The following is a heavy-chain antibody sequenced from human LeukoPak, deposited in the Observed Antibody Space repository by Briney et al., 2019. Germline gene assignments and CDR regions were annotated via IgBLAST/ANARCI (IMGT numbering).Heavy chain of an antibody. CDR1: GFTFSSYA. Sequence: GGSLRLSCAASGFTFSSYAMSWVRQARGKGLEWVSAISGSGGSTYYADSVKGRFTISRDNSKNTLYLQMNSLRAKDTAVYYCAKVPYSNYVSSEYYFDYWGQGTLVTVSS. J-gene: IGHJ4*02. V-gene: IGHV3-23*01. D-gene: IGHD4-11*01. CDR3: AKVPYSNYVSSEYYFDY. CDR2: ISGSGGST.